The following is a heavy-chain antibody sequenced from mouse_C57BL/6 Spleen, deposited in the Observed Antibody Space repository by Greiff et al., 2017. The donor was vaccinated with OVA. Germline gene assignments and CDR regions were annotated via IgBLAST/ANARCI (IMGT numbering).Heavy chain of an antibody. CDR1: GYTFTSYW. J-gene: IGHJ2*01. Sequence: QVQLQQPGAELVMPGASVKLSCKASGYTFTSYWMHWVKQRPGQGLEWIGEMDPSDSYTNYNQKFKGKSTLTVDKSSSTAYMQLSSLTSEDSAVYYCARSRELGPFDYWGQGTTLTVSS. CDR2: MDPSDSYT. D-gene: IGHD4-1*01. V-gene: IGHV1-69*01. CDR3: ARSRELGPFDY.